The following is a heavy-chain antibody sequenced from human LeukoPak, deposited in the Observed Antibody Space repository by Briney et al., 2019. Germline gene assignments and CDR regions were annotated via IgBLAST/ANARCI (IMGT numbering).Heavy chain of an antibody. V-gene: IGHV4-59*01. CDR1: GGSISSYY. CDR2: IYYRGSA. Sequence: SETLSLTCTVSGGSISSYYWSWFRQPPGKGLEWIGSIYYRGSANYSPSLKSRVTISVDTSKNQFSLKLRSVTAADTAVYYCTRANYFDYWGQGILVIVSS. J-gene: IGHJ4*02. CDR3: TRANYFDY.